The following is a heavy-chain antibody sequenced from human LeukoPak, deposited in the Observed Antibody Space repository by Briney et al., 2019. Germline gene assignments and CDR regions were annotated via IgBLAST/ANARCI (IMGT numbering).Heavy chain of an antibody. CDR1: GFTFSSYS. J-gene: IGHJ4*02. Sequence: GGSLRLSCAASGFTFSSYSMNWVRQAPGKGLEWVSPISSSSSYIYYADSVKGRFTISRDNAKNSLYLQMNSLRAEDTAVYYCASPDYGDSFFDYWGQGTLVTVSS. CDR2: ISSSSSYI. CDR3: ASPDYGDSFFDY. D-gene: IGHD4-17*01. V-gene: IGHV3-21*01.